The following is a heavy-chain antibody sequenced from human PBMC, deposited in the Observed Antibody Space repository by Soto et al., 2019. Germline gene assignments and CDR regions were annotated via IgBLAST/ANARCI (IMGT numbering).Heavy chain of an antibody. Sequence: SETLSLTCTVSGGSISSYYWSWIRQPPGKGLEWIGYIYYSENTYYNPSLKSRVTISVDTSKNQFSLKLTSVAAADTAVYYCATHPPYGPLDHWGQGTLVTVSS. CDR1: GGSISSYY. CDR2: IYYSENT. D-gene: IGHD4-17*01. CDR3: ATHPPYGPLDH. J-gene: IGHJ4*02. V-gene: IGHV4-59*08.